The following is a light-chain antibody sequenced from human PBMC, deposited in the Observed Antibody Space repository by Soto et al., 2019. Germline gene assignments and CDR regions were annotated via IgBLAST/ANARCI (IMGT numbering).Light chain of an antibody. J-gene: IGKJ4*01. V-gene: IGKV3-20*01. CDR2: GAC. CDR1: QSVTSSF. Sequence: EIVLTQSPGTLSLSPGERATLSCRASQSVTSSFLVWYQQKPGQAPRLLIYGACSRATGIPDRFSGSGSGTDFTLTISRLEPEDFAVYYCQHYGSSLLTFGGGTKVEIK. CDR3: QHYGSSLLT.